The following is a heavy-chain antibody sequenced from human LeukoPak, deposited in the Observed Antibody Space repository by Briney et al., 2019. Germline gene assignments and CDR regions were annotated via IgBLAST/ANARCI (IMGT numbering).Heavy chain of an antibody. CDR1: GFIVNDNY. CDR2: LFPGGRT. Sequence: PGGSLRLSCIVSGFIVNDNYMSWVRQAPGKGLQWVSVLFPGGRTFYGDSVRGRFTISRDLARNTLLLQMHSLRADDTAVHYCARTNPVYGDYDYWGQGTLVTVSS. D-gene: IGHD4-17*01. V-gene: IGHV3-53*01. CDR3: ARTNPVYGDYDY. J-gene: IGHJ4*02.